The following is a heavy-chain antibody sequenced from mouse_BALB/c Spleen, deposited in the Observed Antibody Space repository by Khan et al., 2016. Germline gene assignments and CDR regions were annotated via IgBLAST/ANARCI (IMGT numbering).Heavy chain of an antibody. Sequence: EVELVESGGGLVKPGGSLKLSCAASGFAFSSYDMSWVRQTPEKRLEWVAYISSGGGSTYYPDTVKGRFTISRDNAKNTLYLHMSSLKSEDTAMYYCARRGITHYFDYWGQGTTLTVSS. CDR2: ISSGGGST. CDR1: GFAFSSYD. J-gene: IGHJ2*01. CDR3: ARRGITHYFDY. V-gene: IGHV5-12-1*01. D-gene: IGHD1-1*01.